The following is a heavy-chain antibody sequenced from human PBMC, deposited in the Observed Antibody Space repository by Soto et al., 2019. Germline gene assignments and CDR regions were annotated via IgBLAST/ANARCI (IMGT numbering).Heavy chain of an antibody. CDR2: IIPIFGTA. D-gene: IGHD2-2*01. CDR3: ARGHCISTSCHRYDFDY. J-gene: IGHJ4*02. Sequence: QVQLVQSGAEVKKPGSSVKVSCKASGGTFSSYAISWVRQAPGQGLEWMGGIIPIFGTANYAQKFQVRVTRTADESTSTAYMELSSLRSEDTAVYSCARGHCISTSCHRYDFDYWGQGTLVTVSS. V-gene: IGHV1-69*12. CDR1: GGTFSSYA.